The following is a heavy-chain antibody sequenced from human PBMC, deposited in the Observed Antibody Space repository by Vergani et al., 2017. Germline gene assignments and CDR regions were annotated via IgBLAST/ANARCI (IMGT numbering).Heavy chain of an antibody. CDR3: ARFSSGWYPYYYYYGMDV. D-gene: IGHD6-19*01. CDR2: IKQDGSEK. J-gene: IGHJ6*02. V-gene: IGHV3-7*03. CDR1: GFTFSSYW. Sequence: EVQLVESGGGLVQPGGSLRLSCAASGFTFSSYWMSWVRQAPGKGLGWVANIKQDGSEKYYVDSVKGRFTISRDNAKNSLYLQMNSLRAEDTAVYYCARFSSGWYPYYYYYGMDVWGQGTTVTVSS.